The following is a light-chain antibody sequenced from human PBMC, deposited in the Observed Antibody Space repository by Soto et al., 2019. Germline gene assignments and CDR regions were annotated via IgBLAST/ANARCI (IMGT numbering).Light chain of an antibody. CDR3: QQYHSVPYT. V-gene: IGKV1-5*03. CDR1: RDIHTW. CDR2: EVY. J-gene: IGKJ2*01. Sequence: DIQMTQSPSTLSASPGDRVMMTCRASRDIHTWLVWYQQKPGKAPELLIFEVYKLKSGVPSRFSGSESEIDFTLTINGLQPDDFATYYCQQYHSVPYTFGQGTKLEI.